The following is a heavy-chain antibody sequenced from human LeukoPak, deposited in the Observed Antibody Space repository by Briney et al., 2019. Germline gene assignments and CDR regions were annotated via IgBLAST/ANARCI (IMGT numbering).Heavy chain of an antibody. V-gene: IGHV3-33*01. Sequence: PGGSLRLSCVASGFTFRSNGIHWVRQAPGKGLEWVAYIWHDGTNEHYADSVKGRFTISIHNSHNPAHLHMNSLRAEDTALYYCVRDLYCSGSTCYRAFDIWGQGTMVTVSS. J-gene: IGHJ3*02. CDR2: IWHDGTNE. D-gene: IGHD2-15*01. CDR1: GFTFRSNG. CDR3: VRDLYCSGSTCYRAFDI.